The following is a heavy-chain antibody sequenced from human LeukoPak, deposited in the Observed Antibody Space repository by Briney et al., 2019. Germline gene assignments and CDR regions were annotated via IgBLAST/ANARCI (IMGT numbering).Heavy chain of an antibody. V-gene: IGHV3-30-3*01. CDR2: ISYDGSNK. D-gene: IGHD3-3*01. CDR1: GFSFSKYP. CDR3: ARDPLYYDFWSGPLDY. Sequence: PGGSLRLSCAASGFSFSKYPMHWVRQAPGKGLEWVSIISYDGSNKYYADSVKGRFTISRDNSKNTLYLQMNSLRAEDTAVYYCARDPLYYDFWSGPLDYWGQGTLVTVSS. J-gene: IGHJ4*02.